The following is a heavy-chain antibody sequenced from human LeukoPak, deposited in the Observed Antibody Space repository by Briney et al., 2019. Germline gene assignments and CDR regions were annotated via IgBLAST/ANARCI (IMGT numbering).Heavy chain of an antibody. J-gene: IGHJ4*02. V-gene: IGHV3-9*01. CDR1: GFTFDDYA. Sequence: GGSLRLSCAASGFTFDDYAMHWVRQAPGKGLEWVPGISWNSGSIGYADSVKGRFTISRDNAKNSLYLQMNSLRAEDTAVYYCVRRYMATSAEDFDHWGQGTLVTVSS. CDR3: VRRYMATSAEDFDH. CDR2: ISWNSGSI. D-gene: IGHD5-24*01.